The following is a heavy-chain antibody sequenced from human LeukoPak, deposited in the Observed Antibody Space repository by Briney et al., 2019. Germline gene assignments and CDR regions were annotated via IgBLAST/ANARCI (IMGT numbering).Heavy chain of an antibody. D-gene: IGHD3-10*01. CDR1: DDSINNDRYF. V-gene: IGHV4-39*07. CDR3: ARAPRGPNYYYYYMDV. J-gene: IGHJ6*03. CDR2: INYSGRT. Sequence: SETLSLTCSISDDSINNDRYFWAWIRQPPGKGLEWIASINYSGRTYYNPSLNSRLIISVDTAKRQFSLKLSSVTAADTAVYYCARAPRGPNYYYYYMDVWGKGTTVTISS.